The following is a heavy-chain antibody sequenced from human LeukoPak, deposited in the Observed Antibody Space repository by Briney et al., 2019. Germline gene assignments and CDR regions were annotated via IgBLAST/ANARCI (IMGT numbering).Heavy chain of an antibody. CDR1: GGSISSGGYY. D-gene: IGHD3-3*01. V-gene: IGHV4-61*08. CDR3: ARGSTTYYDFWSTYFPFDH. J-gene: IGHJ4*02. Sequence: SETLSLTCTVSGGSISSGGYYWSWIRQPPGKGLEWIGYIYHSGSTYYNPSLKSRVTISIDTSKNQLALNLTSVTAADTAIYYCARGSTTYYDFWSTYFPFDHWGQGTLVTVSS. CDR2: IYHSGST.